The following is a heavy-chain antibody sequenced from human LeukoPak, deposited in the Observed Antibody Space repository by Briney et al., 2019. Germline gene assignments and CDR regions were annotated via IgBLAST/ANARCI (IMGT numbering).Heavy chain of an antibody. CDR1: GGSISGYY. J-gene: IGHJ4*02. CDR2: IYYSGST. V-gene: IGHV4-59*01. Sequence: SETLSLTCTVSGGSISGYYWSWIRQPPGKGLEWIGYIYYSGSTNYNPSLKSRVTISVDTSKNQFSLKLSSVTAADTAVYYCARGWLNYDFWSGYYRQNPPGYFDYWGQGTLVTVSS. CDR3: ARGWLNYDFWSGYYRQNPPGYFDY. D-gene: IGHD3-3*01.